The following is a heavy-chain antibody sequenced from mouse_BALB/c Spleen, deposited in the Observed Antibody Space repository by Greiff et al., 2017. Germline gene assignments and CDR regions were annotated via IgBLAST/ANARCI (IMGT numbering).Heavy chain of an antibody. J-gene: IGHJ4*01. V-gene: IGHV1-7*01. CDR3: AMDYYGNPYYYAMDY. CDR2: INPSTGYT. CDR1: GYTFTSYW. Sequence: QVQLKESGAELAKPGASVKMSCKASGYTFTSYWMHWVKQRPGQGLEWIGYINPSTGYTEYNQKFKDKATLTADKSSSTAYMQLSSLTSEDSAVYYCAMDYYGNPYYYAMDYGGQVTSVTVSS. D-gene: IGHD2-1*01.